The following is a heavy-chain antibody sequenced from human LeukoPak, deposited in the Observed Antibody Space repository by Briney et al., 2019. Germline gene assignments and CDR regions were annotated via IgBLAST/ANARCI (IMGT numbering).Heavy chain of an antibody. CDR2: MNPNSGNT. CDR3: ARAYGSSGYSY. J-gene: IGHJ4*02. V-gene: IGHV1-8*02. D-gene: IGHD3-22*01. CDR1: GYTFTSYY. Sequence: GASVKVSCKASGYTFTSYYMHWVRQAPGQGLEWMGWMNPNSGNTGYAQKFQGRVTMTRNTSISTAYMELSSLRSEDTAVYYCARAYGSSGYSYWGQGTLVTVSS.